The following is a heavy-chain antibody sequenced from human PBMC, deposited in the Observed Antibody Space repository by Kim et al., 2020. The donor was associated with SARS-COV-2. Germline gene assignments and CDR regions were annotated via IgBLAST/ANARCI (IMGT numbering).Heavy chain of an antibody. V-gene: IGHV4-61*01. CDR3: ARDSSGGMDV. J-gene: IGHJ6*02. CDR1: GGSVSSGSYY. Sequence: SETLSLTCTVSGGSVSSGSYYWSWIRQPPGKGLEWIGYIYYSGSTNYNPSLKSRVTISVDTSKNQFSLKPSSVTAADTAVYYCARDSSGGMDVWGQGTTVTVSS. D-gene: IGHD6-19*01. CDR2: IYYSGST.